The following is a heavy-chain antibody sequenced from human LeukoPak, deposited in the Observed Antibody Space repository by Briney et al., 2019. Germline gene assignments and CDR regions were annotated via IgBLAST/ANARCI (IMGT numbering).Heavy chain of an antibody. V-gene: IGHV3-33*01. CDR2: IWYEGSNK. CDR3: ARDRITGTTLGAFDI. CDR1: GFTVSSYG. Sequence: GGSLRLSCAASGFTVSSYGMHWVRQAPGKGLEWVAVIWYEGSNKYYADSVKGRFTISRDNSKNTLYLQLNSLRAEDTAVYYCARDRITGTTLGAFDIWGQGTMVTVSS. J-gene: IGHJ3*02. D-gene: IGHD1-7*01.